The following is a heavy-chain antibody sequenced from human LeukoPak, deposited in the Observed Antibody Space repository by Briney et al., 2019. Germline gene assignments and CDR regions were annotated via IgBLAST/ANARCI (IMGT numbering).Heavy chain of an antibody. Sequence: PGGSLRLSCAASGFTFSTYSMTWVRQAPGKGLEWVSSITSSSSYIYYADSVKGRFTISRDNAKSSLYLQVNTLRVEDTAVYYCVAGSGWLGETWGRGTLVTVSS. D-gene: IGHD6-19*01. CDR2: ITSSSSYI. CDR1: GFTFSTYS. V-gene: IGHV3-21*06. CDR3: VAGSGWLGET. J-gene: IGHJ5*02.